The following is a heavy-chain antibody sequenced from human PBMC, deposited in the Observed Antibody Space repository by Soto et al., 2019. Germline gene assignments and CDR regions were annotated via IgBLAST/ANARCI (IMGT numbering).Heavy chain of an antibody. CDR1: VGTFSIYT. J-gene: IGHJ5*02. Sequence: QVQLVQSGAEVKKPGSSVKVSCKASVGTFSIYTISWVGQAPGQGLEWMGGSANSAQKFQGRLTVTADESTSTVYLELSSLTSEDTAVYYCAREGPPDIAWFDPWGQGTLVSVSS. V-gene: IGHV1-69*01. CDR3: AREGPPDIAWFDP. D-gene: IGHD2-15*01. CDR2: SA.